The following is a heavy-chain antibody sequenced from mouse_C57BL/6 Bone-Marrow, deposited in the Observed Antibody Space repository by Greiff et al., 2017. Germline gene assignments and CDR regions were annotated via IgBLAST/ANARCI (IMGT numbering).Heavy chain of an antibody. CDR2: IRNKANNHAT. J-gene: IGHJ2*01. CDR3: TRITTVVARYFDY. D-gene: IGHD1-1*01. V-gene: IGHV6-6*01. CDR1: GFTFSDAW. Sequence: EVKLMESGGGLVQPGGSMKLSCAASGFTFSDAWMDWVRQSPEKGLEWVAEIRNKANNHATYYAESVKGRFTISRDDSKSSVYLQMNSLRAEDTGIYYCTRITTVVARYFDYWGQGTTLTVSS.